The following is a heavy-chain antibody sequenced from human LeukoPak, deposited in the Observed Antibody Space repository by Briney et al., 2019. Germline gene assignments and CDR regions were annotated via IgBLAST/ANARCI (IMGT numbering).Heavy chain of an antibody. CDR2: IKSKADGGTT. J-gene: IGHJ4*02. D-gene: IGHD4-23*01. V-gene: IGHV3-15*01. Sequence: GGSLRLSCAASEFTFRNADIMWVRQAPGKGLEWVGRIKSKADGGTTDYAAPVRDRFTIAREETKNRLYLQMNSLKPDDTAMYYCTSEDDDYSGPTGYWGQGTLVTVSS. CDR1: EFTFRNAD. CDR3: TSEDDDYSGPTGY.